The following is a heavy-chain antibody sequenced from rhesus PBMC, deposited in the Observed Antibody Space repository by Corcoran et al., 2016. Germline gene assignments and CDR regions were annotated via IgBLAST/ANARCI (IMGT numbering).Heavy chain of an antibody. CDR2: ISGSSGST. Sequence: QVQLQESGPGLVKPSETLSLTCAVSGYSISSGYYWGWIRQPPGKGLEYIGYISGSSGSTYYNPSLNSRVTISKDPSKNQFSLKLSSVTAADTAVYYCARLEIQWVQSWDYWGQGVLVTVSS. CDR3: ARLEIQWVQSWDY. D-gene: IGHD5-24*01. V-gene: IGHV4-99*01. CDR1: GYSISSGYY. J-gene: IGHJ4*01.